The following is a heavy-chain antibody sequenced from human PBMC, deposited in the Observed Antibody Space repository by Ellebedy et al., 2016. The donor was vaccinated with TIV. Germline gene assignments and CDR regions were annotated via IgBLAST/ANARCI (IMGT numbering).Heavy chain of an antibody. J-gene: IGHJ4*02. V-gene: IGHV3-23*01. Sequence: PGGSLRLSCAASGLTFSSYAMSWVRQAPGKGLEWVSAISGSGGSTYYADSVKGRFTISRDNSKNTLYLQMNSLRAEDTAVYYCATQGRSEFHYWGQGTLVTVSS. CDR2: ISGSGGST. D-gene: IGHD3-10*01. CDR1: GLTFSSYA. CDR3: ATQGRSEFHY.